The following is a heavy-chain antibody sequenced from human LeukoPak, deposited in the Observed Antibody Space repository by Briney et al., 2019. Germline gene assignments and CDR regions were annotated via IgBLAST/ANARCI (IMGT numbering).Heavy chain of an antibody. CDR1: GGSISSSSYY. CDR3: ARVSHSSGWYPIGTVDY. J-gene: IGHJ4*02. V-gene: IGHV4-39*07. D-gene: IGHD6-19*01. CDR2: IYYSGST. Sequence: SETLSLTCTVSGGSISSSSYYWGWIRQPPGKGLEWIGSIYYSGSTYYNPSLKSRVTISVDTSKNQFSLKLSSVTAADTAVYYCARVSHSSGWYPIGTVDYWGQGTLVTVSS.